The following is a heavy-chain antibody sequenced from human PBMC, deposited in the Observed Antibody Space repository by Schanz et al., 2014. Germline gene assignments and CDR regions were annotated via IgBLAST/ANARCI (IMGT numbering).Heavy chain of an antibody. CDR2: INTNTGNP. CDR1: GYTFTSYA. Sequence: QVQLVQSGSELKKPGASVKVSCKASGYTFTSYAMNWVRQAPGQGLEWVGWINTNTGNPTYAQGFTGRFVFSLDTSVRPAYLQISSLKAEDTAAYYCTTETIAMAGTFSIWGQGTLVTVSS. J-gene: IGHJ4*02. D-gene: IGHD6-19*01. V-gene: IGHV7-4-1*02. CDR3: TTETIAMAGTFSI.